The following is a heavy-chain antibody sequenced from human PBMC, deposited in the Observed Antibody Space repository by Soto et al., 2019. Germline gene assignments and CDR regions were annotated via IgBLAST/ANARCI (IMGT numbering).Heavy chain of an antibody. CDR2: ISAYNGNT. D-gene: IGHD3-3*01. Sequence: ASVKVSCKASGYTFTGYYMHWVRQAPGQGLEWMGWISAYNGNTNYAQKLQGRVTMTTDTSTSTAYMELRSLRSDDTAVYYCARVRDTIFGVVIYDPSFDYWGQGTLVTVSS. J-gene: IGHJ4*02. CDR3: ARVRDTIFGVVIYDPSFDY. CDR1: GYTFTGYY. V-gene: IGHV1-18*04.